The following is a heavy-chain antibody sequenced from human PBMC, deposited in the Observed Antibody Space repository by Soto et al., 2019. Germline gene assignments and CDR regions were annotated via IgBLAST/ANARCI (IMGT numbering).Heavy chain of an antibody. D-gene: IGHD6-19*01. V-gene: IGHV1-2*04. CDR3: ARVSVAGTSAAFDI. CDR2: INPNSGGT. CDR1: GYTFTGYY. Sequence: ASAKVSCKASGYTFTGYYMHWVRQAPGQGLEWMGWINPNSGGTNYAQKFQGWVTMTRDTSISTAYMELSRLRSDDTAVYYCARVSVAGTSAAFDIWGQGTMVTVSS. J-gene: IGHJ3*02.